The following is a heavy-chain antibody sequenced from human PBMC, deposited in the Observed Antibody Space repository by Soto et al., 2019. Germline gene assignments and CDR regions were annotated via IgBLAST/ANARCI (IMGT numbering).Heavy chain of an antibody. CDR1: GGTFSSYA. Sequence: ASVKVSCKASGGTFSSYAISWVRQAPGQGLEWMGGIIPIFGTANYAQKFQGRVTITADESTSTAYMELSSLRSEDTAVYYCARDPKKGRYYDSSVDAFDIWGQGTMVTVSS. CDR3: ARDPKKGRYYDSSVDAFDI. D-gene: IGHD3-22*01. V-gene: IGHV1-69*13. CDR2: IIPIFGTA. J-gene: IGHJ3*02.